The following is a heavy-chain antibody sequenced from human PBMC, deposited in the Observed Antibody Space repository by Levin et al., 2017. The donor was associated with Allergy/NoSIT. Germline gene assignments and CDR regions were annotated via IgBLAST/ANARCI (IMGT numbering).Heavy chain of an antibody. CDR2: MNPNSGNT. J-gene: IGHJ6*03. D-gene: IGHD4-17*01. CDR1: GYTFTSYD. V-gene: IGHV1-8*01. Sequence: ASVKVSCKASGYTFTSYDINWVRQATGQGLEWMGWMNPNSGNTGYAQKFQGRVTMTRNTSISTAYMELSSLRSEDTAVYYCARVFYDYGDYPSRYYYMDVWGKGTTVTVSS. CDR3: ARVFYDYGDYPSRYYYMDV.